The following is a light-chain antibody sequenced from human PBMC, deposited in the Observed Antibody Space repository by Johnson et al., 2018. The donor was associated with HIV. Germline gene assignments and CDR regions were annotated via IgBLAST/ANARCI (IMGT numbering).Light chain of an antibody. J-gene: IGLJ1*01. V-gene: IGLV1-51*02. CDR2: ENN. Sequence: QSVLTQPPSVSAAPGQKVTISCSGSSSNIGNNYVSWYQQLPGTAPKLLIYENNKRPSGIPDRFSGSKSGTSATLGITGLQTGDEADYYCGTWDSSLRGGVCGTGTKVTVL. CDR1: SSNIGNNY. CDR3: GTWDSSLRGGV.